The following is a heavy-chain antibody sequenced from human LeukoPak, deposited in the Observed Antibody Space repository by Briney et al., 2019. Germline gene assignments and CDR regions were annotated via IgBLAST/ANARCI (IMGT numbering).Heavy chain of an antibody. J-gene: IGHJ2*01. V-gene: IGHV4-4*07. CDR2: IYTSGST. CDR1: GGSISSYY. Sequence: SDTLSLTCTVSGGSISSYYRSWIRQPAGKGLEWIGHIYTSGSTNYNPSLKSRVTISVDTSKNQFSLKLSSVTAADTAVYYCARDAQLTYPIWYFDLWGRGTLVTVSS. D-gene: IGHD1-1*01. CDR3: ARDAQLTYPIWYFDL.